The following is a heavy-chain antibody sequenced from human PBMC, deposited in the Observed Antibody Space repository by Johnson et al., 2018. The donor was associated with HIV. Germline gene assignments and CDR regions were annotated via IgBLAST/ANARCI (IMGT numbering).Heavy chain of an antibody. CDR1: QFTFSNYY. CDR3: ASGEDYGGNYGSFDI. J-gene: IGHJ3*02. Sequence: VQLVESGGGLAKPAWSPRLPCAASQFTFSNYYINCVRQAPGNGLEWVANIKQDGSEKYYADSVKGRYTISRDNSKNTLYLQMNSLRAEDTAVYYCASGEDYGGNYGSFDIWGQGTMVTVSS. D-gene: IGHD4-23*01. CDR2: IKQDGSEK. V-gene: IGHV3-7*01.